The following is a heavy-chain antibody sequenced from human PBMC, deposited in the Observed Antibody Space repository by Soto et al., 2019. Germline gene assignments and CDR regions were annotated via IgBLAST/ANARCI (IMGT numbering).Heavy chain of an antibody. D-gene: IGHD1-1*01. J-gene: IGHJ4*02. V-gene: IGHV3-23*01. Sequence: GGSLRLSCAASGFKFSSYAMSWARQAPGKGLEWVSSISNSGGSTYHADSVKGRFTISRDDSEKTLYLQMNSLRVEDAAIYFCAQGKISTTGLNYWGQGTLVTVSS. CDR3: AQGKISTTGLNY. CDR2: ISNSGGST. CDR1: GFKFSSYA.